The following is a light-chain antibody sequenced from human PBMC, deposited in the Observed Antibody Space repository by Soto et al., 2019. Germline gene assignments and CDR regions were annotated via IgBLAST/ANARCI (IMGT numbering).Light chain of an antibody. J-gene: IGKJ4*01. CDR1: QDFSNY. V-gene: IGKV1-33*01. CDR2: DAS. Sequence: DIPMSQSPSSLSASVGDRVTITCQAGQDFSNYLNGYQHKPGKPPKLLIYDASNLETGVPSRFSGSKSGTAFTFTITSLQPEDIATYYCQQYDNLPFSFGGGTKVEIK. CDR3: QQYDNLPFS.